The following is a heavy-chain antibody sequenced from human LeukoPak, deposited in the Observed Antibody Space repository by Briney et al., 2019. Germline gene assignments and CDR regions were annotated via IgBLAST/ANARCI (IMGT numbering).Heavy chain of an antibody. CDR3: ARDVYGSGSYPGGFDP. CDR1: GFTFSSYA. V-gene: IGHV3-30*04. Sequence: GGYLRLSCAASGFTFSSYAMHWVRQAPGKGLEWVAVISYDGSNKYYADSVKGRFTISRDNSKNTLYLQMNSLRAEDTAVYYCARDVYGSGSYPGGFDPWGQGTLVTVSS. J-gene: IGHJ5*02. CDR2: ISYDGSNK. D-gene: IGHD3-10*01.